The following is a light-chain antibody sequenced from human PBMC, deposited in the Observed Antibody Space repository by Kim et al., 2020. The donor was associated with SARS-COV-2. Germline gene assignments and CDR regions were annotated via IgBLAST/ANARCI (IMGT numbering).Light chain of an antibody. V-gene: IGKV1-27*01. CDR2: APS. CDR3: QKCDSAPWT. J-gene: IGKJ1*01. Sequence: ASVGDRVTITCRAIQDVSNYLAWFQVKPGKAAKLLIYAPSALQPGVPSRFSGSGSGTDFTLTVASLQPEDVATYYCQKCDSAPWTFGQGTKVDIK. CDR1: QDVSNY.